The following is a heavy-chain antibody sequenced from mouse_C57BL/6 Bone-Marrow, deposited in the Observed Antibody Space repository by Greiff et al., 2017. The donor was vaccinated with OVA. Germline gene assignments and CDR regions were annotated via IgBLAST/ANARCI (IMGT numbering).Heavy chain of an antibody. CDR2: IKSKSNNYAT. V-gene: IGHV10-1*01. Sequence: EVHLVESGGGLVQPKGSLKLSCAASGFSFNTYAMNWVRQAPGKGLEWVARIKSKSNNYATYYADSVKDRFTISRDDSESMLYLQMNNLKTEDTAMYYCVRHGFHYAMDYWGQGTSVTVSS. J-gene: IGHJ4*01. CDR1: GFSFNTYA. CDR3: VRHGFHYAMDY.